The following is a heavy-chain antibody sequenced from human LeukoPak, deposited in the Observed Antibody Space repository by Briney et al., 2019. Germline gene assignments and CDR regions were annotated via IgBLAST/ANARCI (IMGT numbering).Heavy chain of an antibody. D-gene: IGHD6-19*01. CDR1: GYTFTSYA. Sequence: VSVKVSCKASGYTFTSYAMHWVRQAPGQRLEWMGWINAGNGNTKYSQKFQGRVTITRDTSASTAYMELSSLRSEDTAVYYCAREATQWLVGDYWGQGTLVTVSS. V-gene: IGHV1-3*01. CDR3: AREATQWLVGDY. CDR2: INAGNGNT. J-gene: IGHJ4*02.